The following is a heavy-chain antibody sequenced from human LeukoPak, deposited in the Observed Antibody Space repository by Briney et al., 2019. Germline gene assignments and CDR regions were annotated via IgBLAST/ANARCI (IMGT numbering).Heavy chain of an antibody. D-gene: IGHD6-19*01. Sequence: GGSLRLSCAASGFTFDDYAMHWVRQAPGKGLEWVSGISWNSGSIGYADSVKGRFTISRDNAKNSLYLQMNSLRAEDTALYYCAKDMSKAVAGDAFDIWGQGTMVTVSS. CDR1: GFTFDDYA. CDR3: AKDMSKAVAGDAFDI. V-gene: IGHV3-9*01. J-gene: IGHJ3*02. CDR2: ISWNSGSI.